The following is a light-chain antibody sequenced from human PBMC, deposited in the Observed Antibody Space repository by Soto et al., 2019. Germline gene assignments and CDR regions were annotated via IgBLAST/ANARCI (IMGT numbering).Light chain of an antibody. CDR2: HDT. Sequence: SSELTQPPSVSVSPGQTASFTCSGDKLGSKYTSWYQQKSGLSPVTVIYHDTERPSGIPERFSGSNSGNTATLTISGTQPMDEADYYCQAWDSNTVVFGGGTKLTVL. V-gene: IGLV3-1*01. CDR3: QAWDSNTVV. CDR1: KLGSKY. J-gene: IGLJ2*01.